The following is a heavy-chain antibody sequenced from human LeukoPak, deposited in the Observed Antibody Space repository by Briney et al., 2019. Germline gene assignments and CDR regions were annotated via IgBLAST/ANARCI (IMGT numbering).Heavy chain of an antibody. D-gene: IGHD2-2*01. J-gene: IGHJ3*02. CDR1: GYTFTSYA. V-gene: IGHV1-3*01. CDR3: AKSIVVVPAAMDI. CDR2: INAGNGNT. Sequence: ASVKVSCKASGYTFTSYAMHWVRQAPGQRLEWMGWINAGNGNTKYSQKFQGRVTITRDTSASTAYMELSSLRSEDTAVYYCAKSIVVVPAAMDIWGHGTMVTVSS.